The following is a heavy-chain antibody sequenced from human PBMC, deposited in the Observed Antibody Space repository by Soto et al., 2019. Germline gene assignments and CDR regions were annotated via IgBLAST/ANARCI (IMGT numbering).Heavy chain of an antibody. V-gene: IGHV4-61*01. D-gene: IGHD3-16*01. CDR2: IYYSGST. CDR1: GGSVSSGSHY. J-gene: IGHJ3*02. Sequence: QVQLQESGPGLVKPSETLSLTCTVSGGSVSSGSHYWSWIRQPPGKGLEWIGYIYYSGSTNYNPSLKSRVTISVDTSKNQFSLKLSSVTAADTAVYYCARDGYDDAFDIWGQGTIVTVSS. CDR3: ARDGYDDAFDI.